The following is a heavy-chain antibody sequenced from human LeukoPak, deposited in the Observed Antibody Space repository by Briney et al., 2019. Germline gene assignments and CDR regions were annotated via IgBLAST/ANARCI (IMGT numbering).Heavy chain of an antibody. Sequence: SVKVSCKASGGTFSSYAISWVRQAPGQGLEWMGGIIPIFGTANYAQKFQGRVTMTTDTSTSTAYMELRSLRSDDTAVYYCARDRGYQLLSQYYYYYMDVWGKGTTVTVSS. J-gene: IGHJ6*03. CDR3: ARDRGYQLLSQYYYYYMDV. V-gene: IGHV1-69*05. D-gene: IGHD2-2*01. CDR2: IIPIFGTA. CDR1: GGTFSSYA.